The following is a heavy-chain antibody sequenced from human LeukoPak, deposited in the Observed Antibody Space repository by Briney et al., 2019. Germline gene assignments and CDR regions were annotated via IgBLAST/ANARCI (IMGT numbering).Heavy chain of an antibody. Sequence: GGSLRLSCAASGFAFSDHYMDWVRQAPEKGLEWVGRIRKRTNSYSTEYAASVKGRFTISRDDSKNSLYLQMNSLQTEDTAVYYCARDVLAAGATGTFDIWGQGTMVTVSS. CDR1: GFAFSDHY. CDR2: IRKRTNSYST. V-gene: IGHV3-72*01. CDR3: ARDVLAAGATGTFDI. J-gene: IGHJ3*02. D-gene: IGHD1-14*01.